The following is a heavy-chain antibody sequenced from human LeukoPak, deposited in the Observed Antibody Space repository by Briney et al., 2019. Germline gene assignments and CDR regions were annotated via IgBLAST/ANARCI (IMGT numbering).Heavy chain of an antibody. Sequence: PSETLSLTCTVSGGSISSYYWSWLRQPAGKGLEWIGRIYTSGSTNYNPSLKSRVTMSVDTSKNQFSLKLSSVTAADTAVYYCASSSLYSSGWYQFDYWGQGTLVTVSS. CDR3: ASSSLYSSGWYQFDY. J-gene: IGHJ4*02. D-gene: IGHD6-13*01. CDR2: IYTSGST. CDR1: GGSISSYY. V-gene: IGHV4-4*07.